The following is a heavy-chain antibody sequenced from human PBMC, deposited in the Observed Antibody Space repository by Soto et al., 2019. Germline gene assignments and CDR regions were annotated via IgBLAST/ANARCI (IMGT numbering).Heavy chain of an antibody. CDR2: ISSSGSTI. CDR1: GFTFSDYY. CDR3: AREDSVTDFWSGIPDAFDI. D-gene: IGHD3-3*01. Sequence: PGGSLRLSCAASGFTFSDYYMSWIRQAPGKGLEWVSHISSSGSTIYYADSVKGRFTISRDNAKNSLYLQMNSLRAEDTAVYYCAREDSVTDFWSGIPDAFDIWGQGTMVTVSS. V-gene: IGHV3-11*01. J-gene: IGHJ3*02.